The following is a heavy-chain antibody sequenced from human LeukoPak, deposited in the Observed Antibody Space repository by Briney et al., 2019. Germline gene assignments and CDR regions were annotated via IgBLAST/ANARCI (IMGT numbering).Heavy chain of an antibody. D-gene: IGHD3-22*01. CDR1: GGTFSTYA. Sequence: SVKVSCKASGGTFSTYAISWVRQAPGQGLEWMGGIIPIFGTANYAQKFQGRVTITTDESTSTAYMELSSLRSEDTAVYYCARDAYDSSGYYPYYFDYWGQGTLVTVSS. CDR2: IIPIFGTA. CDR3: ARDAYDSSGYYPYYFDY. J-gene: IGHJ4*02. V-gene: IGHV1-69*05.